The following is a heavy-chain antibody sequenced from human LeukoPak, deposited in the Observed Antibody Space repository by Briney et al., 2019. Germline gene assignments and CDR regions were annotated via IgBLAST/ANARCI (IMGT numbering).Heavy chain of an antibody. Sequence: ASVKVSCKASGYGFTGYFIHWVRQAPGQGLEWMGCIDPNSGDTKYAQKFQGRVSMPRDTSTGTAYMELSRLRSDDTAVYFCARSGSTGYSLDYWGQGTLVTVSS. CDR2: IDPNSGDT. CDR1: GYGFTGYF. J-gene: IGHJ4*02. CDR3: ARSGSTGYSLDY. V-gene: IGHV1-2*02. D-gene: IGHD3-22*01.